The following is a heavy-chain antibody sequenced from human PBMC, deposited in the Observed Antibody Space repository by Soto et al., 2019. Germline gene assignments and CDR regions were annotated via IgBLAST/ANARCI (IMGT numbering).Heavy chain of an antibody. CDR2: IYYNGNT. V-gene: IGHV4-31*03. CDR1: GVSITSGAYY. Sequence: QVQLQESGPGLVKPSQTLSLTCTLSGVSITSGAYYWTWVRQHPGKGLEWIGYIYYNGNTYFSPSLKSRLTISIDTSKNQFSLKLSSVTAAETAMYYCARARLRAVYAFDFWGQGTMVTVSS. D-gene: IGHD4-17*01. J-gene: IGHJ3*01. CDR3: ARARLRAVYAFDF.